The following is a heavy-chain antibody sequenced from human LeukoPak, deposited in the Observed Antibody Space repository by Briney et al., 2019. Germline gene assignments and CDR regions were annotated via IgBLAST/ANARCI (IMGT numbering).Heavy chain of an antibody. V-gene: IGHV3-30-3*01. CDR2: ISNDGTNK. CDR1: GFTFSTYA. CDR3: ARDLGLGRGWYGGDY. D-gene: IGHD6-19*01. J-gene: IGHJ4*02. Sequence: GGSLRLSCAASGFTFSTYAMHWARQAPGKGLEWVAIISNDGTNKYYADSVKGRFTLSRDNSKYTVYLQMNGLRAEDTALYYCARDLGLGRGWYGGDYWGQGTLVTVSS.